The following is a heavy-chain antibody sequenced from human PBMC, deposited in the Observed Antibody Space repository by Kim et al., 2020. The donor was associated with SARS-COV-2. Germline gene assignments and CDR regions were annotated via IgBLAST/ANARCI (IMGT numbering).Heavy chain of an antibody. CDR3: ARVSIAVAGGGYWYFDL. CDR1: GFTFSDYY. J-gene: IGHJ2*01. Sequence: GGSLRLSCAASGFTFSDYYMSWIRQAPGKGLEWVSYISSSSSYTNYADSVKGRFTISRDNAKNSLYLQMNSLRAEDTAVYYCARVSIAVAGGGYWYFDLWGRGTLVTVSS. CDR2: ISSSSSYT. V-gene: IGHV3-11*05. D-gene: IGHD6-19*01.